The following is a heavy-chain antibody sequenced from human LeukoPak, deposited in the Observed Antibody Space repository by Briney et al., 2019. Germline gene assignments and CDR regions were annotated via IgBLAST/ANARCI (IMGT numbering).Heavy chain of an antibody. CDR2: IYYSGST. V-gene: IGHV4-39*01. Sequence: PSETLSLTCTVSGGSISSSSYYWGWIRQPPGKGLEWIGSIYYSGSTYYNPSLKSRGTISVDTSKNQFSLKPSSLTAAETVVYYCASPQGVVTTWFDPWGQGTLVTVSS. J-gene: IGHJ5*02. CDR1: GGSISSSSYY. D-gene: IGHD2-15*01. CDR3: ASPQGVVTTWFDP.